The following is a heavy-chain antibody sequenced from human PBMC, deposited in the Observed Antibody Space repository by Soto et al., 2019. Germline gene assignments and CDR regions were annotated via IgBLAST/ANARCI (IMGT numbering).Heavy chain of an antibody. CDR2: ISGSGDNT. J-gene: IGHJ5*02. V-gene: IGHV3-23*01. D-gene: IGHD3-3*01. Sequence: EVQLLESGGDLVQPGGSLRLSCTASGFTFNSYAMSWVRQAPGKGLEWVSGISGSGDNTYNADSVKGRFTISRDNSKNTPYLQMNSLRAEDTAVYYCAKDRAIFGVVRWFDPWGQGTLVTVSS. CDR1: GFTFNSYA. CDR3: AKDRAIFGVVRWFDP.